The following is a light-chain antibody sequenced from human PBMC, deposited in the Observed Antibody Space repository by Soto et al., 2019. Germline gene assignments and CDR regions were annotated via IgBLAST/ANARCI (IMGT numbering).Light chain of an antibody. Sequence: QSALTQPPSASGSPGQSVTISCTGASGVSWYQQHPGKAPKLLIYEITKRPSGVPDRFSGSKSGNTASLTVSGLQAEDEADYYSSSYKGNNIFVVFGGGTKLTVL. CDR1: SG. J-gene: IGLJ2*01. CDR2: EIT. CDR3: SSYKGNNIFVV. V-gene: IGLV2-8*01.